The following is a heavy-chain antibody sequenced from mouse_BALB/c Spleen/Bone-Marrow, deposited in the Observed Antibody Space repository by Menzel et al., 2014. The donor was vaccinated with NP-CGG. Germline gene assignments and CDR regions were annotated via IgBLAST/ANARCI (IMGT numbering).Heavy chain of an antibody. CDR3: ANYYYGSSLFAY. D-gene: IGHD1-1*01. V-gene: IGHV14-3*02. CDR1: GFNIKDTY. Sequence: EVKLQESGAELVKPGASVKLSCTASGFNIKDTYMHWVKQRPEQGLEWIGRIDPANGNTKYDPKFQGKATITADTSSNTAYLQLGSLTSEDTAVYYCANYYYGSSLFAYWGQGTLVTVSA. CDR2: IDPANGNT. J-gene: IGHJ3*01.